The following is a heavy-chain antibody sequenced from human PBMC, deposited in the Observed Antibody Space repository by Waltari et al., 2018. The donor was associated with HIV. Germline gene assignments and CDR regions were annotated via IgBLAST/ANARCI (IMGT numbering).Heavy chain of an antibody. J-gene: IGHJ6*02. CDR3: ARDHRGNKLLYGMDV. Sequence: QVQLVQSGAEVKKPGSSVRVSCKVSGGTFSSSAIYWVRQAPRQGLEWMGGIIPAFGTANYAERFQGRVTITADEYTSTAYMDLSSLRSEDTAVYFCARDHRGNKLLYGMDVWGQGTTVTV. CDR2: IIPAFGTA. V-gene: IGHV1-69*01. CDR1: GGTFSSSA.